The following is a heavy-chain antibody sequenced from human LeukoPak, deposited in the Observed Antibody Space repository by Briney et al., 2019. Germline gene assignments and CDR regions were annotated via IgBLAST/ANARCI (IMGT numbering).Heavy chain of an antibody. CDR1: GFTFSSYA. J-gene: IGHJ4*02. Sequence: GGSLRLSCAASGFTFSSYAMSWVRQAPGKGLEWVSAISGSGGSTYYADSVKGRFTISRDNSKNTLYLQMNSLRAEDTAVYYCVNPPQTTTVTNRFYWGQGTLVTVSS. CDR2: ISGSGGST. CDR3: VNPPQTTTVTNRFY. D-gene: IGHD4-17*01. V-gene: IGHV3-23*01.